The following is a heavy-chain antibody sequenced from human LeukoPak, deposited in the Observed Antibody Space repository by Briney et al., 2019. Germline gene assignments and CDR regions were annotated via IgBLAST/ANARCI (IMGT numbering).Heavy chain of an antibody. Sequence: SRGSLRLSCAASGFTFANYAMSWVRQGPGKGLEWVSTISGSGGSTYYADSVKGRFTISRDNSKNTLFLQMNSLRADDTAVYFCAKDQKSIAATGYDYWGQGTLVTAYS. CDR2: ISGSGGST. CDR1: GFTFANYA. J-gene: IGHJ4*02. V-gene: IGHV3-23*01. D-gene: IGHD6-13*01. CDR3: AKDQKSIAATGYDY.